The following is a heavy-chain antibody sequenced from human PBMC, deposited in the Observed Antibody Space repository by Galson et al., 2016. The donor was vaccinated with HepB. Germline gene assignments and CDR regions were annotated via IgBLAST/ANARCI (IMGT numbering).Heavy chain of an antibody. J-gene: IGHJ6*04. V-gene: IGHV3-30-3*01. Sequence: LRLSCADSGFIFRSYTMNWVRQAPGKGLEWLAVISNDGSNKYYADSVKGRFTISRDNSKNTLYLQMNSLRAEDTAVYYCARLIASPWNDYYYYGMDVWGKGTTVTVSS. CDR1: GFIFRSYT. CDR2: ISNDGSNK. D-gene: IGHD3-16*01. CDR3: ARLIASPWNDYYYYGMDV.